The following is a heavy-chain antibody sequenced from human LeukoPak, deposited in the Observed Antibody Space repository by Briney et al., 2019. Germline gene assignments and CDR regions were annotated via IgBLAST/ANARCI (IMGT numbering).Heavy chain of an antibody. Sequence: ASVKVSCKASGYTFTSYYLHWVRQAPGQGLEWMGIIDPSAGSTTYAQKFQGRVTMTRDTSTSTVYMDLSSLRSEDAAVYYCATCNPYYYGSRNLKELDYWGQGTLVTVSS. V-gene: IGHV1-46*01. CDR1: GYTFTSYY. J-gene: IGHJ4*02. D-gene: IGHD3-10*01. CDR2: IDPSAGST. CDR3: ATCNPYYYGSRNLKELDY.